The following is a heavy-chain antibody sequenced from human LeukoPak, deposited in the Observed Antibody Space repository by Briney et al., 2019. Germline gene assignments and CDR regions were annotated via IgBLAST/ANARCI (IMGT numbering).Heavy chain of an antibody. CDR2: ISGSGGST. V-gene: IGHV3-23*01. Sequence: GGSLRLSCAASGFTLTTYAMSWVRQAPGKGLEWVSAISGSGGSTYYADSVKGRFTISRDNSKNTLYLQMNSLRAEDTAVYYCAKANSGYYDYFDYWGQGTLVTVSS. J-gene: IGHJ4*02. D-gene: IGHD3-22*01. CDR3: AKANSGYYDYFDY. CDR1: GFTLTTYA.